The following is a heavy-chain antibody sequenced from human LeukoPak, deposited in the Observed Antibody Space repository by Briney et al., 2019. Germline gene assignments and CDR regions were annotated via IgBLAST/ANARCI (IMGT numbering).Heavy chain of an antibody. Sequence: GGSLRLSCAASGFTFSSYGMHWVRQAPGRGLEWVAAISYDGNSQHYGAPVKGRFTISRDNSKNTVYLQINTLRTDDAAIYYCAKPYPTLTTSAVLDNWGQGTLVTVSS. V-gene: IGHV3-30*18. CDR2: ISYDGNSQ. CDR1: GFTFSSYG. J-gene: IGHJ4*02. D-gene: IGHD1-1*01. CDR3: AKPYPTLTTSAVLDN.